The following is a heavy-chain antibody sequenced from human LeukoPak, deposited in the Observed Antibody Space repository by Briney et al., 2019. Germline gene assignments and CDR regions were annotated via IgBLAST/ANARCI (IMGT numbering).Heavy chain of an antibody. Sequence: GASLRLSCAASGFTFSSYDMTWVRQAPGKGLEWVTAISSSGGSTYYADSVKGRFTISRDNSKNTLYLQMNSLRAEDTALYYCARYCTSSSCYGQDYYYGMDVWGQGTTVTVSS. D-gene: IGHD2-2*01. J-gene: IGHJ6*02. CDR3: ARYCTSSSCYGQDYYYGMDV. V-gene: IGHV3-23*01. CDR2: ISSSGGST. CDR1: GFTFSSYD.